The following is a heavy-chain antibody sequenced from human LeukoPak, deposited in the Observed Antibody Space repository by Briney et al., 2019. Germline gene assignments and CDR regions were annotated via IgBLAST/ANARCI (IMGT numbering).Heavy chain of an antibody. CDR2: IIPIFGTA. CDR1: GGTFSSYA. CDR3: AALPFYGGNSENAFDI. Sequence: VASVKVSCKASGGTFSSYAISWARQAPGQGLEWMGGIIPIFGTANYAQKFQGRVTITADESTSTAYMELSSLRSEDTAVYYCAALPFYGGNSENAFDIWGQGTMVTVSP. D-gene: IGHD4-23*01. V-gene: IGHV1-69*13. J-gene: IGHJ3*02.